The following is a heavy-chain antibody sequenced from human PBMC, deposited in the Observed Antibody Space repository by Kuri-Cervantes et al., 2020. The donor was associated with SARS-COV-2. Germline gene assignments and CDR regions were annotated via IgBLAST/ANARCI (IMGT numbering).Heavy chain of an antibody. V-gene: IGHV4-59*01. CDR2: IDDIGSL. Sequence: GSLRLSCTVSGVSISSYYWSWIRQPPGKGLEWIGYIDDIGSLKNNPSLQSRVTISVDTSKSQLSLKLSSVTAADTAVYYCARASWTNYGSYYMDVWGEGTPVTVSS. CDR3: ARASWTNYGSYYMDV. D-gene: IGHD4/OR15-4a*01. CDR1: GVSISSYY. J-gene: IGHJ6*03.